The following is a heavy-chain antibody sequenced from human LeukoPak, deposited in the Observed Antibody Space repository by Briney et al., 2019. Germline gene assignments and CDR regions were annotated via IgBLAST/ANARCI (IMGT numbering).Heavy chain of an antibody. CDR3: ANRGVPAAFDY. Sequence: GGSLRLSCAASGFTFSSYAMSWVRQAPGKGLEWVSAISGSGGNTYYADFVKGRFTISRDNSKNTLYLQMNSLRAEDTAVYYCANRGVPAAFDYWGQGTLVTVSS. CDR2: ISGSGGNT. CDR1: GFTFSSYA. V-gene: IGHV3-23*01. D-gene: IGHD2-2*01. J-gene: IGHJ4*02.